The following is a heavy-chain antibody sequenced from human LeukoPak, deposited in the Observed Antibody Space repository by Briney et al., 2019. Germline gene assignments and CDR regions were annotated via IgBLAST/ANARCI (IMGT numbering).Heavy chain of an antibody. CDR3: ARRGGSYPPPDY. CDR1: DYY. Sequence: SETLSLTCTVSDYYWSWIRQPAGKGLEWIGRIYTSGSTNYNPSLKSRVTISYTSKNQFSLKLNSVTAADTAVYYCARRGGSYPPPDYWGQGTLVTVSS. J-gene: IGHJ4*02. D-gene: IGHD1-26*01. CDR2: IYTSGST. V-gene: IGHV4-4*07.